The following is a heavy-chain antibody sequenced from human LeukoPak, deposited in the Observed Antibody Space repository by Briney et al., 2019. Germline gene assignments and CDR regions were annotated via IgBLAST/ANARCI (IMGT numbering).Heavy chain of an antibody. CDR2: IYYSGST. V-gene: IGHV4-59*01. CDR1: GGSISSYY. Sequence: SETLSLTCTVSGGSISSYYWSWLRQPPGKGLEWIGYIYYSGSTNYNPSLKSRVTISVDTSKNQFSLKLSSVTAADTAVYYCARGIDVWGKGTTVTVSS. J-gene: IGHJ6*04. CDR3: ARGIDV.